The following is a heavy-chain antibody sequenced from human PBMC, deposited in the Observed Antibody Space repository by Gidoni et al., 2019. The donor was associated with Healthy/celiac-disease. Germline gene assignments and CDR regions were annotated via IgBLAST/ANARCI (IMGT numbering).Heavy chain of an antibody. J-gene: IGHJ4*02. CDR2: IWYDGSNT. CDR3: AIDNTYLSLYGATLDY. Sequence: QVQRGETGGGGVEPGRYLRLSGAAAGVTFSSCGMHWVRQAPGKRLEWVAVIWYDGSNTSYADPVTCRFTISRDNSQHSLYLQMPSLRAEDTAVYYCAIDNTYLSLYGATLDYWGQGTLVTVSS. D-gene: IGHD2-8*01. CDR1: GVTFSSCG. V-gene: IGHV3-33*01.